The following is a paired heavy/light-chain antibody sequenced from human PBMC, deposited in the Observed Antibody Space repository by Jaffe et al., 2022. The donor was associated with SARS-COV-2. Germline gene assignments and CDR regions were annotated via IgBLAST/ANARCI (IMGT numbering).Heavy chain of an antibody. V-gene: IGHV3-30*18. CDR2: ISNDGRNE. D-gene: IGHD4-17*01. J-gene: IGHJ6*02. CDR1: GFTFSNYG. Sequence: QVQLVESGGGVVQPGRSLRLSCAASGFTFSNYGMHWVCQAPGRGLEWVTLISNDGRNEYYADSVKGRFTVSRDNSKNTLYLQMNSLRAEDTAVYYCAKVGDYGDIGRYGMDVWGQGTTVTVSS. CDR3: AKVGDYGDIGRYGMDV.
Light chain of an antibody. CDR3: QSTDSSGTLYV. Sequence: SYELTQPPSVSVSPGQTARITCSGDALPKQYAYWYQQKPGQAPVLVIYKDSERPSGIPERFSGSSSGTTVTLTISGVQAEDEADYYCQSTDSSGTLYVFGTGTKVTVL. V-gene: IGLV3-25*03. CDR1: ALPKQY. J-gene: IGLJ1*01. CDR2: KDS.